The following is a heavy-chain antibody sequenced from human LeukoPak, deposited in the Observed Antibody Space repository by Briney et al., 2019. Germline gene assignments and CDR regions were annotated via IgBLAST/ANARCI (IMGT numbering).Heavy chain of an antibody. CDR3: ARDYVLDY. Sequence: GGSLRLSCVASGFTFSSYWMSWVRQAPGKGLEWVANIKQDGSEKYYVDSVKGRFTISRDNAKKSLYLQMNSLRAEDTAAYYCARDYVLDYWGQGTLVTVPS. V-gene: IGHV3-7*01. CDR2: IKQDGSEK. CDR1: GFTFSSYW. D-gene: IGHD3-10*02. J-gene: IGHJ4*02.